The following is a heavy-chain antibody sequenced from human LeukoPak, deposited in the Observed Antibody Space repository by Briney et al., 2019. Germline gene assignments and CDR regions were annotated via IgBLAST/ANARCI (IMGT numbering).Heavy chain of an antibody. D-gene: IGHD2/OR15-2a*01. CDR1: GGSISTSSYF. V-gene: IGHV4-39*01. J-gene: IGHJ3*02. CDR3: ARPLDTTFFNAFDI. Sequence: SETLSLTCTVSGGSISTSSYFWGWIRQPPGKGLEWIGSIDYSGITFYNPSLKSRLTISVDTSKNQFSLKLTSVTAADTAVYYCARPLDTTFFNAFDIWGQGTMVTVSS. CDR2: IDYSGIT.